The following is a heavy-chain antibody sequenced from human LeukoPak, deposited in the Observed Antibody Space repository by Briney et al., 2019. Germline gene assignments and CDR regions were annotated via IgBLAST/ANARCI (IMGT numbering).Heavy chain of an antibody. CDR3: ARAVGTGYHTSYYYYGMDV. J-gene: IGHJ6*04. CDR2: ISYDGSNK. V-gene: IGHV3-30-3*01. CDR1: GFTFSSYA. Sequence: GRSLRLSCAASGFTFSSYAMHWVRQAPGKGLEWVAVISYDGSNKYYADSVKGRFTISRDNSKNTLYLQMNSLRSEDTAVYYCARAVGTGYHTSYYYYGMDVWGKGTTVTVSS. D-gene: IGHD3/OR15-3a*01.